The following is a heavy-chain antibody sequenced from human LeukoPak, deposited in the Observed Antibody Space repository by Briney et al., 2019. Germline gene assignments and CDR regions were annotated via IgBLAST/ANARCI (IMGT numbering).Heavy chain of an antibody. CDR1: GGSIGSNY. CDR3: AKYGNSGWVIDN. CDR2: IYYTGAT. J-gene: IGHJ4*02. Sequence: SETLSLTCTVSGGSIGSNYWTWIRQPPGKGLEYIGYIYYTGATNYNPSLKSRVTVSVDTSKNQFSLKMTSVTAADTAVYFCAKYGNSGWVIDNWGQGTLVTVSS. V-gene: IGHV4-59*08. D-gene: IGHD6-19*01.